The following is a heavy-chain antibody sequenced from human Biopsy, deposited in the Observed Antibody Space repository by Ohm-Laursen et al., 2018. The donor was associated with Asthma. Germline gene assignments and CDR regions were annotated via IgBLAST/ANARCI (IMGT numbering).Heavy chain of an antibody. Sequence: TLSLTCTVSGDSITSGGCCWNWIRQHPGKGLESIGHVYYSGSTNYNPSLKSRVTISVDASKNQFSLKLTSVTAADTAVYYCARGVDRVTGLLDHFDSWGQGTLVTVSS. CDR3: ARGVDRVTGLLDHFDS. D-gene: IGHD2-21*02. V-gene: IGHV4-61*08. J-gene: IGHJ4*02. CDR1: GDSITSGGCC. CDR2: VYYSGST.